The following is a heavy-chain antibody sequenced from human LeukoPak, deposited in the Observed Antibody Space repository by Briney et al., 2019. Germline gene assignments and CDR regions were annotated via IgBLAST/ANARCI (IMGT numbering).Heavy chain of an antibody. CDR3: AKDKSLAAAATVNWFDP. J-gene: IGHJ5*02. V-gene: IGHV3-7*03. CDR1: GFTFSSYW. Sequence: GGSLRLSCAASGFTFSSYWMNWVRQVPGRGLEWVANIKQDGSEKYYVDSVKGRFTISRDNAKNSLYLQMNSLRAEDTAVYYCAKDKSLAAAATVNWFDPWGQGTLVTVSS. D-gene: IGHD6-13*01. CDR2: IKQDGSEK.